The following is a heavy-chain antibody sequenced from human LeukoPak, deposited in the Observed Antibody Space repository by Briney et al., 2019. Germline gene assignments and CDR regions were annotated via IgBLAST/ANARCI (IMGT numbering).Heavy chain of an antibody. CDR1: GGSISTYH. D-gene: IGHD6-13*01. V-gene: IGHV4-59*01. CDR3: ARIPAPGTVDC. CDR2: ISYSEGT. J-gene: IGHJ4*02. Sequence: PSETLSLTCTVSGGSISTYHWAWIRQPPGKGLGWIGYISYSEGTNYNPSLKSRVTISIDTSKNQFSLKLTSVTAADTAIYYCARIPAPGTVDCWGQGTLVTVSS.